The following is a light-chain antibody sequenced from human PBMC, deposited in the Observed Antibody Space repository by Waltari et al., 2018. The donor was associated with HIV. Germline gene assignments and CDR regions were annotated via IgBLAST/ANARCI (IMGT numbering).Light chain of an antibody. CDR3: QQYSSSSQIFT. CDR1: QSIGSDY. J-gene: IGKJ3*01. CDR2: SAS. V-gene: IGKV3-20*01. Sequence: EIVLTQSPGTLSLSPGERATLSCRASQSIGSDYLVGYQQKPGQAPTLLFYSASSRATGIPDRFSGSGSGTDFTLTISRLEPEDFAIYYCQQYSSSSQIFTFGPGTKVDIK.